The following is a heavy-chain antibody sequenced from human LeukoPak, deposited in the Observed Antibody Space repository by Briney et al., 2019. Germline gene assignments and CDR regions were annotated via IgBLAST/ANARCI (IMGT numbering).Heavy chain of an antibody. CDR3: ARSRIAVAGPNWFDP. CDR1: GFTFSSYS. Sequence: GGSLRLSCAASGFTFSSYSMNWVRQAPGKGLEWVSYISSSSSTIYYADSVKGRFTISRDNAKNLLYLQMNSLRAEDTAVYYCARSRIAVAGPNWFDPWGQGTLVTVSS. V-gene: IGHV3-48*01. D-gene: IGHD6-19*01. CDR2: ISSSSSTI. J-gene: IGHJ5*02.